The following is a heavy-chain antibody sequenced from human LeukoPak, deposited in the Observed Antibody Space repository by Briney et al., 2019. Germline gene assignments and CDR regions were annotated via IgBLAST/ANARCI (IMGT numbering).Heavy chain of an antibody. D-gene: IGHD2-2*02. CDR1: GFTVSSNY. CDR3: AKDQVVPAAIEGAFDI. V-gene: IGHV3-53*01. Sequence: GGSLRLSCAASGFTVSSNYMSWVRQAPGKGLEWVSVIYSGGSTYYADSVKGRFTISRDNSKNTLYLQMNSLRAEDTAVYYCAKDQVVPAAIEGAFDIWGQGTMVTVSS. CDR2: IYSGGST. J-gene: IGHJ3*02.